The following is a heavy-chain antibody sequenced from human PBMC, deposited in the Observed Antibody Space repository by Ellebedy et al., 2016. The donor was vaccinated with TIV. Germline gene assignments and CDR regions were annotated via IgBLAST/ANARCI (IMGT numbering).Heavy chain of an antibody. CDR2: IYYSGST. Sequence: SETLSLTCSVSGGSISRSSYYWGWTRQPPGKGLEWIGSIYYSGSTDYNPSLKSRVTISADTSKNQFSLRLSSVTAADTAVYYCARWFGELLYVRWFDPWGQGTLVTVSS. J-gene: IGHJ5*02. CDR1: GGSISRSSYY. V-gene: IGHV4-39*01. D-gene: IGHD3-10*01. CDR3: ARWFGELLYVRWFDP.